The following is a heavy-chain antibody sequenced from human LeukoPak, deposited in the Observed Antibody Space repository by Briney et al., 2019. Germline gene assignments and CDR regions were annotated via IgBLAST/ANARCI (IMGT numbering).Heavy chain of an antibody. CDR1: GFSLSTSGVG. Sequence: SGPTLVKPTQTLTLTCTFSGFSLSTSGVGVGWIRQPPGKALEWLALIYWDDDKRYSPSLKSRLTITKDTSKNQVVLTMTNMDPVDTATYYCAHTFRFGEYNWFDPWGQGTLVTVSS. D-gene: IGHD3-10*01. CDR3: AHTFRFGEYNWFDP. CDR2: IYWDDDK. J-gene: IGHJ5*02. V-gene: IGHV2-5*02.